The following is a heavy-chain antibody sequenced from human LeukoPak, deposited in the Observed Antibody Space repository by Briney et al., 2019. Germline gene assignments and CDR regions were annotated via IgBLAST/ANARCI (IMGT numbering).Heavy chain of an antibody. V-gene: IGHV5-51*01. CDR2: IYPGDSDT. Sequence: GESLKISCKGSGYSFTSYWIGWVRQMPGKGLEWMGIIYPGDSDTRYSPSFQGQVTISADKSISTAYLQWSSLKASDTAMYYCARAILYGSGRGRAFDIWGQGTLVTVSS. CDR3: ARAILYGSGRGRAFDI. J-gene: IGHJ4*02. CDR1: GYSFTSYW. D-gene: IGHD3-10*01.